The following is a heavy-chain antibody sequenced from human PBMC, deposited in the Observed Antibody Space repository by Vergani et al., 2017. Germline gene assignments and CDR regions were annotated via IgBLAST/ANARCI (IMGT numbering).Heavy chain of an antibody. J-gene: IGHJ6*03. CDR1: GFTFSSYA. CDR2: ISYDGSNK. CDR3: AREGGSYEYYYYYYMDV. D-gene: IGHD1-26*01. Sequence: VQLVESGGGLVKPGGSLRLSCAASGFTFSSYAMHWVRQAPGKGLEWVAVISYDGSNKYYADSVKGRFTISRDNSKNTLYLQMNSLRAEDTAVYYCAREGGSYEYYYYYYMDVWGKGTTVTVSS. V-gene: IGHV3-30*04.